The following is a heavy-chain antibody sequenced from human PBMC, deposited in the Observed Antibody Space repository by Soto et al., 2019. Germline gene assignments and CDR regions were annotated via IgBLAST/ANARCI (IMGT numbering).Heavy chain of an antibody. CDR2: INPASGKT. Sequence: ASVKVPCKASGYTFTDYSLQWVRQAPGQRLEWMGWINPASGKTKYSQKFQGRVTITRDTSASTAYMELSSLTSEDTALYYCARDLWLGESFRYYFDYWAQGTLVTVSS. V-gene: IGHV1-3*01. D-gene: IGHD3-10*01. J-gene: IGHJ4*01. CDR1: GYTFTDYS. CDR3: ARDLWLGESFRYYFDY.